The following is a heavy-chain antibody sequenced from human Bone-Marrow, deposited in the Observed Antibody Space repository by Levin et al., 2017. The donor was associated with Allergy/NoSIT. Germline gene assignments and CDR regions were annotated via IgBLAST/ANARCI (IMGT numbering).Heavy chain of an antibody. V-gene: IGHV3-21*01. CDR3: ARDAVEMAGTPFYFDY. D-gene: IGHD5-24*01. CDR1: GFTFNTYG. CDR2: IDSSGNYI. J-gene: IGHJ4*02. Sequence: GESLKISCAASGFTFNTYGMNWICQAPGKGLEWVSYIDSSGNYIYYADSVRGRFTISRDNAKNSLYLQMNSLRAEDTALYYCARDAVEMAGTPFYFDYWGQGTLVTVSS.